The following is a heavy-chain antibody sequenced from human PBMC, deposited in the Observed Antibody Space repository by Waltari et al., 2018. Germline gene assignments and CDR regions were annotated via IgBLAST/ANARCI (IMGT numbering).Heavy chain of an antibody. CDR3: ARATLYDSSGYSY. Sequence: QVQLVESGGGVVQPGRSLRLSCAASGFTFSSYGMHWVRQDPGKGLDWVAVIWYDGSNKYYADSVKGRFPISRDNSKNTLYLQMNSLRAEDTAVYYCARATLYDSSGYSYWGQGTLVTVSS. D-gene: IGHD3-22*01. CDR1: GFTFSSYG. V-gene: IGHV3-33*01. J-gene: IGHJ4*02. CDR2: IWYDGSNK.